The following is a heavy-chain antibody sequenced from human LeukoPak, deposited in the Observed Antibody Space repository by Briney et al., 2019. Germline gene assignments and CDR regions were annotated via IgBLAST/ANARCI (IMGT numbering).Heavy chain of an antibody. Sequence: GGSLRLSCAASGFTFSSYAMHWVRQAPGKGLEWVAVISYDGSNKYYADSVKGRFTISRDNSKNTLYLQMNSLRAEDTAVYYCARDTSGSYYYFDYWGQGTLVTVSS. J-gene: IGHJ4*02. CDR1: GFTFSSYA. CDR3: ARDTSGSYYYFDY. D-gene: IGHD1-26*01. CDR2: ISYDGSNK. V-gene: IGHV3-30-3*01.